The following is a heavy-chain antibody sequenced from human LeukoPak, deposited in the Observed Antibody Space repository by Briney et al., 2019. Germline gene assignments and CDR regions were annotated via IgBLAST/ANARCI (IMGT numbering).Heavy chain of an antibody. CDR1: GFTFSDYS. Sequence: RGSLRLSCAVSGFTFSDYSMIWVRQAPGRGLEFVSSMSGGGSYIFYADSLKGRFTVSRDNAKGSLYLQMNSLRAEDTAVYYCAKGDHASSWYTAIDYWGQGALVTVSS. CDR3: AKGDHASSWYTAIDY. J-gene: IGHJ4*02. D-gene: IGHD6-13*01. CDR2: MSGGGSYI. V-gene: IGHV3-21*01.